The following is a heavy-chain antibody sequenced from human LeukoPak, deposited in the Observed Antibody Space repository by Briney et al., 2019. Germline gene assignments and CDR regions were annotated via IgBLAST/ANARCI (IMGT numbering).Heavy chain of an antibody. Sequence: GGFLRLSCAASGFTFSSYAMSWVRQAPGKGLEWVSAISGSGGSTYYADSVKGRFTISRDNSKNTLYLQMNSLRAEDTAVYYCAKGDKGGPNYYWGQGTLVTVSS. J-gene: IGHJ4*02. CDR2: ISGSGGST. D-gene: IGHD3-16*01. CDR3: AKGDKGGPNYY. V-gene: IGHV3-23*01. CDR1: GFTFSSYA.